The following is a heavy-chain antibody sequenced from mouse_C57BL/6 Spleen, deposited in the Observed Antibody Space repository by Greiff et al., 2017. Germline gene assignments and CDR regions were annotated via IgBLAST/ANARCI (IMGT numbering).Heavy chain of an antibody. V-gene: IGHV1-50*01. CDR3: ASNDGYYGGGAMDY. CDR1: GYTFTSYW. Sequence: QVQLKQPGAELVKPGASVKLSCKASGYTFTSYWMQWVKQRPGQGLEWIGEIDPSDSYTNYNQKFKGKATLTVDTSSSTAYMQLSSLTSEDSAVYYCASNDGYYGGGAMDYWGQGTSVTVSS. D-gene: IGHD2-3*01. J-gene: IGHJ4*01. CDR2: IDPSDSYT.